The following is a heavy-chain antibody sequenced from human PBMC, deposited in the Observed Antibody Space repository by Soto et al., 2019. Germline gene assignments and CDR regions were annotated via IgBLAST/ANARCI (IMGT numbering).Heavy chain of an antibody. V-gene: IGHV3-23*01. CDR2: ISLSGGST. Sequence: EVKLLESGGGLVQPGGSLRLSCAASGFTFNNYAMNWVRQAPGKGLEWVSGISLSGGSTYYADSVKGRFTISRDNSKNTLYLQMNSLRAEDMAVYHCARVVVAGGYYYYGMDVWGQGTTVT. CDR3: ARVVVAGGYYYYGMDV. CDR1: GFTFNNYA. D-gene: IGHD6-19*01. J-gene: IGHJ6*02.